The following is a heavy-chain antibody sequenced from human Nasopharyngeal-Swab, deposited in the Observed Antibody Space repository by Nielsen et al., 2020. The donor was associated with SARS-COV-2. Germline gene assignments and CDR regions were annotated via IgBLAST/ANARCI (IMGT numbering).Heavy chain of an antibody. CDR3: ARGAPNTVSALDY. J-gene: IGHJ4*02. Sequence: WVRQAPGQGLEWMGIINPSGGSTSYAQKFQGRVTMTRDTSTSTVYMDLSSLRSEDTAVYYCARGAPNTVSALDYWGQGTRVTVSS. D-gene: IGHD4-11*01. CDR2: INPSGGST. V-gene: IGHV1-46*01.